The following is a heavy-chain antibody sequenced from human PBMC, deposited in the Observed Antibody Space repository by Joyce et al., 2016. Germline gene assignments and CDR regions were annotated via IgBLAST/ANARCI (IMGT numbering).Heavy chain of an antibody. D-gene: IGHD1-26*01. Sequence: QVQLLESGGGVVQPGRSLRLSCVVSGFRLSDYAFHWVRQAPGKGLDWVAFISYDGNSKYYADSVRGRFTISKDNSKNTRHLEMNGLRTEDTGVYYCARFDSATAIDYWGQGTQVSVSS. V-gene: IGHV3-30-3*01. CDR1: GFRLSDYA. CDR2: ISYDGNSK. CDR3: ARFDSATAIDY. J-gene: IGHJ4*02.